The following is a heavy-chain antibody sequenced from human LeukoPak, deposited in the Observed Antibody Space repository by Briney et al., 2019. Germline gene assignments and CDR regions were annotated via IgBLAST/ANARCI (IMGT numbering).Heavy chain of an antibody. D-gene: IGHD2-2*02. V-gene: IGHV4-39*01. Sequence: SETLSLTCTVSGDSISSSSYYWGWIRQPPGKGLEWIGSIYYSGTTYYNPSLKSRFIISVDTSKNQFSLKLSSVTAADTAVYYCGIVVVPAAIPGDAWGQGTLVTVSS. J-gene: IGHJ5*02. CDR1: GDSISSSSYY. CDR3: GIVVVPAAIPGDA. CDR2: IYYSGTT.